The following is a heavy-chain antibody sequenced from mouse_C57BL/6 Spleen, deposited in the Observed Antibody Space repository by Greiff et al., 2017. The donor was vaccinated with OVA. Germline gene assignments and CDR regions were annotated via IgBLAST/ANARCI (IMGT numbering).Heavy chain of an antibody. D-gene: IGHD2-4*01. CDR1: GFTFTDYF. CDR2: IRHKANGYTT. Sequence: VQLVESGGGLVQPGGSLSLSCAASGFTFTDYFMSWVRQPPGKALEWLGFIRHKANGYTTEYSASVKGRLTISRDNSQSILYLQMNALRAEDSATYYCARLYDYYFDYWGQGTTLTVSS. CDR3: ARLYDYYFDY. J-gene: IGHJ2*01. V-gene: IGHV7-3*01.